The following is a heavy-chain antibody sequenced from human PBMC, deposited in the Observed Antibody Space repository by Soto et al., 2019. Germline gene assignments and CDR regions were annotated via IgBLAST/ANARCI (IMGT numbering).Heavy chain of an antibody. Sequence: EVQLLESGGALVPPGGSLRLSCAASGFTFSNHAMNWVRQAPGKGLEWVSTISDRGSTYYADSVKGRFTLSRDNSKNTLDLQMNSLRAEDTAVYYCARDPGGHECTRTSCLYCFDHWGQGTLGIVSS. D-gene: IGHD2-2*01. CDR2: ISDRGST. J-gene: IGHJ4*02. V-gene: IGHV3-23*01. CDR1: GFTFSNHA. CDR3: ARDPGGHECTRTSCLYCFDH.